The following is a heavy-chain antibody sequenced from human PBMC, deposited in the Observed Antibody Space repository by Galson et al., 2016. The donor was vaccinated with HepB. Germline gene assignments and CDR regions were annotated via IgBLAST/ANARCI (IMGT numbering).Heavy chain of an antibody. Sequence: SETLSLTCTVSGDSISSSPYYLGWIRQPPGKGLQWIGTIFSSGNTFYNPSLKSRVTISVDTSKNHFSLKLGSVTAADTAVYFCARHANYYGSTDFPYWYFDLWGRGTLVTVSS. CDR3: ARHANYYGSTDFPYWYFDL. CDR1: GDSISSSPYY. CDR2: IFSSGNT. J-gene: IGHJ2*01. V-gene: IGHV4-39*01. D-gene: IGHD3-10*01.